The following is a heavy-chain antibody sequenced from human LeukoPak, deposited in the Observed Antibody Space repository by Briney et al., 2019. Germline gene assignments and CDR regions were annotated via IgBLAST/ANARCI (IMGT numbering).Heavy chain of an antibody. CDR3: ARGGSTTTMTTAFDY. V-gene: IGHV3-21*01. CDR1: GFTFSSYT. J-gene: IGHJ4*02. D-gene: IGHD4-17*01. CDR2: ISTSSSYI. Sequence: GGSLRLSCAASGFTFSSYTMHWVRQAPGKGLEWVSCISTSSSYIYYADSVKGRFTISRDNAKNSLYLQMNSLRAEDTAVYYCARGGSTTTMTTAFDYWGQGTLVTVSS.